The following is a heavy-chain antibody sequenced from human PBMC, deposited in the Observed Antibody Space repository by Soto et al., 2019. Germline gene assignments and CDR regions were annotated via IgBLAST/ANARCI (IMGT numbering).Heavy chain of an antibody. Sequence: EVQLLESGGGLVQPGGSLRLSCAASGFTFNNYAMTWVRQAPGKGLEWVSAISGGGDTTSYADSVKGRFTVSRDGSKNTLYLQMSSLRAEDTALYYCAKRRGGSGRITHRVDFWGQGTLVTFPS. D-gene: IGHD3-10*01. CDR3: AKRRGGSGRITHRVDF. CDR2: ISGGGDTT. J-gene: IGHJ4*02. V-gene: IGHV3-23*01. CDR1: GFTFNNYA.